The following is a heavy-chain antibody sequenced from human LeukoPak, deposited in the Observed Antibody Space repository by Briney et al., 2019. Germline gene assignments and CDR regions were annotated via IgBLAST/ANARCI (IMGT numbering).Heavy chain of an antibody. V-gene: IGHV3-21*01. CDR1: GFTFNSYE. CDR2: ISSSGIYI. D-gene: IGHD4-17*01. J-gene: IGHJ4*02. CDR3: ARDFKHTTMIQDTTGY. Sequence: GGSLRLSCAASGFTFNSYEMNWVRQAPGKGLEWVSSISSSGIYIYYADSVKGRFTISRDNAKNSLYLQMNSLRVEDTAVYYCARDFKHTTMIQDTTGYWGQGTLVTVSS.